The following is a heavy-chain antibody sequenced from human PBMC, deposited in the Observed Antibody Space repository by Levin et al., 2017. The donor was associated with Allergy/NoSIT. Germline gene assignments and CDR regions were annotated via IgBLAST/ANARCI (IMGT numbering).Heavy chain of an antibody. CDR3: ARNSNKSGWSGNDAFDI. V-gene: IGHV3-21*01. J-gene: IGHJ3*02. CDR2: ISGVGDYI. D-gene: IGHD6-19*01. CDR1: GFTFSSHS. Sequence: GGSLRLSCEASGFTFSSHSINWVRQAPGKGLEWVSSISGVGDYIYYGDSVKGRFTIARDNAKKSVYLQMNSLRAEDTAVYYCARNSNKSGWSGNDAFDIWGQGTKVTVSS.